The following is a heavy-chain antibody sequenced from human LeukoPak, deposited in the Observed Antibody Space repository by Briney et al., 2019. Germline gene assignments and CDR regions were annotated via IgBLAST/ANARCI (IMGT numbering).Heavy chain of an antibody. CDR2: INPNSGGT. Sequence: ASVKVSCKASGYTFTGYDMHWVRQAPGQGLEWMGWINPNSGGTNYAQKLQGRVTMTTDTSTSTAYMELRSLRSDDTAVYYCARTAAAGPKNWFDPWGRGTLVTVSS. D-gene: IGHD6-13*01. CDR3: ARTAAAGPKNWFDP. V-gene: IGHV1-2*02. J-gene: IGHJ5*02. CDR1: GYTFTGYD.